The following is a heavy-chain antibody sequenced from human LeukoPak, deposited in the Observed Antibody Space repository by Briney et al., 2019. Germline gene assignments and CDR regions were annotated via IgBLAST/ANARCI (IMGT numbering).Heavy chain of an antibody. J-gene: IGHJ6*04. CDR2: IDPSDSYN. Sequence: GESLKISCQASGYSFATYWINWVRQTPGKGLEWMGRIDPSDSYNNYSPSFQGHVTISVDRSSTTAYLQWSSLKASDTATYYCATARRFGELSIYGLNVWGRGTTVTVSS. V-gene: IGHV5-10-1*01. CDR1: GYSFATYW. D-gene: IGHD3-10*01. CDR3: ATARRFGELSIYGLNV.